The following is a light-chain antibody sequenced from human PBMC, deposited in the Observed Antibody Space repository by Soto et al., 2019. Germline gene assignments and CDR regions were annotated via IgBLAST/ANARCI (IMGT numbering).Light chain of an antibody. CDR3: QQSYSTPRT. CDR2: AAS. Sequence: DIQMTQSPSSLSASVGDRVTITCRASQSISSYLNWYQQKPGKAPKLLIYAASSLQSGVPSRFSGSRSGTDLTLTISSLQPEDFATHYCQQSYSTPRTFGQGTKVEIX. CDR1: QSISSY. V-gene: IGKV1-39*01. J-gene: IGKJ1*01.